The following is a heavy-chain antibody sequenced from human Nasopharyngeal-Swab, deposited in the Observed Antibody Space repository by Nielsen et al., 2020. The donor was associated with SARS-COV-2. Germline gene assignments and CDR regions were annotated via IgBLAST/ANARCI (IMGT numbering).Heavy chain of an antibody. J-gene: IGHJ4*02. CDR3: ARVLNRGYSYGLGY. Sequence: ESLTLSCTVSGGSISSFYWSWIRQPPGKGLEWIGYIYYSGSTNYNPSLKSRVTISVDTSKNQFSLKLSSVTAADTAVYYCARVLNRGYSYGLGYWGQGTLVTVSS. CDR1: GGSISSFY. V-gene: IGHV4-59*01. D-gene: IGHD5-18*01. CDR2: IYYSGST.